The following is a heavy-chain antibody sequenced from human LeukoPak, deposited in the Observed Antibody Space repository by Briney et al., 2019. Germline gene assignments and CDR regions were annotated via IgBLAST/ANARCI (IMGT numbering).Heavy chain of an antibody. J-gene: IGHJ4*02. CDR2: IYYSGST. Sequence: PSETLSLTCTVSGGSISSSSYYWGWIRQHPGKGLEWIGSIYYSGSTYYNPSLKSRVTISVDTSKNQFSLKLSSVTAADTAVYYCASRYDFWSGYYPFDYWGQRTLLTVSS. CDR3: ASRYDFWSGYYPFDY. V-gene: IGHV4-39*01. D-gene: IGHD3-3*01. CDR1: GGSISSSSYY.